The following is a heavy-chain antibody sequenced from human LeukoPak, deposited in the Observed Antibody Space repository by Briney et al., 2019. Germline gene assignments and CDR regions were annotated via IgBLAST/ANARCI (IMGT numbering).Heavy chain of an antibody. Sequence: PGGSLRLSCAASGFTFSNYAMSWVRQAPGKGLEWVSGISGSSGSTYYADSVKGRFTISRDNSKNTVYLQMNSLRAEDTAVYYCAKSYLRSGSYCGYIVYWGQGTLVTVSS. V-gene: IGHV3-23*01. CDR1: GFTFSNYA. D-gene: IGHD3-10*01. J-gene: IGHJ4*02. CDR2: ISGSSGST. CDR3: AKSYLRSGSYCGYIVY.